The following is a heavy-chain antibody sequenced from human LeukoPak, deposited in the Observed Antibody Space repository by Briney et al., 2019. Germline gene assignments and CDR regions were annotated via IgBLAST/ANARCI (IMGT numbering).Heavy chain of an antibody. V-gene: IGHV4-4*07. D-gene: IGHD3-10*01. CDR2: IYTSGST. Sequence: SKTLSLTCTVSGGSISSYYWNWIRQPAGKGLEWIGRIYTSGSTNYTPSPKSRVTMSVDTSKNQFSLRLSSVTAADTAVYYWARDYYGSGSFLFDPWGQGTLVSVSS. CDR3: ARDYYGSGSFLFDP. CDR1: GGSISSYY. J-gene: IGHJ5*02.